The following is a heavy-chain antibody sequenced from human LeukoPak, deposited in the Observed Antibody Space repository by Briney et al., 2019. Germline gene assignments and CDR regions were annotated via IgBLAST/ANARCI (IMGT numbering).Heavy chain of an antibody. D-gene: IGHD3-22*01. J-gene: IGHJ4*02. CDR3: AKAVYDTSGHYYYYFDY. CDR1: GFTFSRYA. V-gene: IGHV3-23*01. Sequence: GGSLRLSCAASGFTFSRYAMNWVRQAPGKGLEWVSALSGSATTAFYADSVKGRFTISRDNSKNRLFLQMNSLRAEDTAVYYCAKAVYDTSGHYYYYFDYWGQGTLVTVSS. CDR2: LSGSATTA.